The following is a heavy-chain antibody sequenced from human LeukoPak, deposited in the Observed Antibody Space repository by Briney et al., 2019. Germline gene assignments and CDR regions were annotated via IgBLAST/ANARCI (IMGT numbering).Heavy chain of an antibody. CDR3: ARDQGIAAAGRIFDH. V-gene: IGHV4-31*03. J-gene: IGHJ4*02. D-gene: IGHD6-13*01. CDR1: GGSISSGGYY. Sequence: SQTLSLTCTVSGGSISSGGYYWSWIRQHPGKGLEWIGYIYYSGSTYYNPSLKSRVTISVDTSKNQFSLKLSSVTAADTAVYYCARDQGIAAAGRIFDHWGQGTLVTVSS. CDR2: IYYSGST.